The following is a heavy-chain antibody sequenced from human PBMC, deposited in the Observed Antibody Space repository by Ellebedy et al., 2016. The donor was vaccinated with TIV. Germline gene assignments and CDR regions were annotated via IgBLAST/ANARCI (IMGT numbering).Heavy chain of an antibody. D-gene: IGHD4-17*01. Sequence: MPSETLSLTCAVSGGSISSNNWWNWVRQPPGKGLEWIGEIDHSGTTNYNPSLKSRVTISVDKSKNQFSLRLSSVTAADTAVYYCARVKTGDYANYYYYMDVWGKGTTVTVSS. CDR3: ARVKTGDYANYYYYMDV. CDR1: GGSISSNNW. V-gene: IGHV4-4*02. J-gene: IGHJ6*03. CDR2: IDHSGTT.